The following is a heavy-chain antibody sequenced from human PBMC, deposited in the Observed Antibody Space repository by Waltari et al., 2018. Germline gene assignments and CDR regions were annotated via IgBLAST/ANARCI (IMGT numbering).Heavy chain of an antibody. CDR2: ISGSGGST. CDR1: GFTFSSYA. J-gene: IGHJ4*02. CDR3: AKDPYGHPDQQLRTYFDY. D-gene: IGHD6-13*01. Sequence: EVQLVESGGGLVQPGVSLRLSCAASGFTFSSYAIIWVRQAPGKGLEWVSAISGSGGSTYYADSVKGRFTISRDNSKNTLYLQMNSLRAEDTAVYYCAKDPYGHPDQQLRTYFDYWGQGTLVTVSS. V-gene: IGHV3-23*04.